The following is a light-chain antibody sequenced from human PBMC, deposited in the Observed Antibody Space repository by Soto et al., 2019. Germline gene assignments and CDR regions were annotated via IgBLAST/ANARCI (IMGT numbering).Light chain of an antibody. CDR3: KSYAGSNTYV. J-gene: IGLJ1*01. V-gene: IGLV2-8*01. CDR2: EVV. CDR1: KNDIGVYDF. Sequence: QSALTQPPSASGSPGQSVTISCTGTKNDIGVYDFVSWYQHHPRKAPRLIIYEVVQRPSGVPDRFSGSKSGNTASLTVSGLQAADEADYFCKSYAGSNTYVFGRGTKVTVL.